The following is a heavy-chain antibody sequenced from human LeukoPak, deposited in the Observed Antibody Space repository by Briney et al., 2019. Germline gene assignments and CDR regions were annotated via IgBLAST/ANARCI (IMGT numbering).Heavy chain of an antibody. V-gene: IGHV1-18*01. J-gene: IGHJ4*02. CDR1: GYTFTNYG. CDR3: ARASATEVGATSS. CDR2: ISGYNGNT. Sequence: GASVKVSCKASGYTFTNYGISWVRQAPGQGLEWMGWISGYNGNTNYAQKLQGRVTMSTDTSTSTAYMELRSLRSDDTAVYYCARASATEVGATSSWGQGTLVTVSS. D-gene: IGHD1-26*01.